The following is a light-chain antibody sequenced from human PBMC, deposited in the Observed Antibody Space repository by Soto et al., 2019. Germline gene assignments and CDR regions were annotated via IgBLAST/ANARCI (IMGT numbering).Light chain of an antibody. CDR2: GTS. CDR1: QGVSSNY. CDR3: QHYGSSRT. J-gene: IGKJ1*01. V-gene: IGKV3-20*01. Sequence: IVLTQFPCTLSLSPGERATLSCRASQGVSSNYLAWYQQKSGQAPRLLLYGTSSRATGIPERFSGSGSGTDFTLTISRLEPEDFAVYYCQHYGSSRTFGQGTKVDIK.